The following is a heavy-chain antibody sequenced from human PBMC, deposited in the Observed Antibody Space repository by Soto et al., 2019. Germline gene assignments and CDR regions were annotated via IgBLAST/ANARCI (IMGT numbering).Heavy chain of an antibody. CDR1: GGSFSGYY. D-gene: IGHD6-13*01. CDR3: ARGRIAAAGSYYYYGMDV. Sequence: SETLSLTCAVYGGSFSGYYWSWIRQPPGKGLEWIGEINHSGSTNYNPSLKSRVTISVDTSKNQFSLKLSSVTAADTAVYYCARGRIAAAGSYYYYGMDVWGQGTTVTVSS. J-gene: IGHJ6*02. V-gene: IGHV4-34*01. CDR2: INHSGST.